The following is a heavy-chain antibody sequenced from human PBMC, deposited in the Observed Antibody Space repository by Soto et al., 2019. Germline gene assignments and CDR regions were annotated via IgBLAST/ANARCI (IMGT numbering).Heavy chain of an antibody. CDR3: AYTGFHTLSLDL. CDR2: IISRNGGGTT. CDR1: GPNFNNAW. V-gene: IGHV3-15*01. J-gene: IGHJ5*02. Sequence: GGSLRLSCVVSGPNFNNAWMSWVRQAPGKGLEWVGRIISRNGGGTTDYAAPVKGRFAISRDDSRNTVYLQMNSLKREDTGVYYFAYTGFHTLSLDLWGPGXLVTVYS.